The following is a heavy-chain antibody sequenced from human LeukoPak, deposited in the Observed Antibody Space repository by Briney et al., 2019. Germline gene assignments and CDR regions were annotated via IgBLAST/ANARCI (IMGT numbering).Heavy chain of an antibody. J-gene: IGHJ6*02. V-gene: IGHV6-1*01. D-gene: IGHD3-16*01. Sequence: SQTLSLTCAISGDSVSSNSATWNWIRQSPSRGLEWLGRTYFRSKWYNDYALSVKSRITINPDTSRNHFPLQLDSVTPEDTAVYYCARKASFGMDVWGQGTTVTVSS. CDR2: TYFRSKWYN. CDR3: ARKASFGMDV. CDR1: GDSVSSNSAT.